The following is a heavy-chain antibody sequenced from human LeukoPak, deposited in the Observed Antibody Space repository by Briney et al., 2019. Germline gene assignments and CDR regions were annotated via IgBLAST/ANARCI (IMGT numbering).Heavy chain of an antibody. J-gene: IGHJ4*02. D-gene: IGHD6-13*01. V-gene: IGHV3-48*03. Sequence: GGSLRLSCSASGFTFSSYEMNWVLQAPGKGLEWVSYITSSASSTHYADSVKGRFTISRDNAKNSLYLQMNSLRAEDTAVHYCARESMSSNWFYFDYWGQGNLVTVSS. CDR2: ITSSASST. CDR1: GFTFSSYE. CDR3: ARESMSSNWFYFDY.